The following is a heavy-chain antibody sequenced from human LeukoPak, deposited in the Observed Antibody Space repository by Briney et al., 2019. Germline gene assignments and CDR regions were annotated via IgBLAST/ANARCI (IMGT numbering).Heavy chain of an antibody. CDR3: ARVFGLTMVRGVMNYYYGMDV. D-gene: IGHD3-10*01. J-gene: IGHJ6*02. CDR2: INSDGSST. Sequence: GGSLRLSCAASGFTFSSYWMHWVRQAPGKGLVWVSRINSDGSSTSYADSVKGRFTISRDNAKNTLYLQMISLRAEDTAVYYCARVFGLTMVRGVMNYYYGMDVWGQGTTVTVSS. CDR1: GFTFSSYW. V-gene: IGHV3-74*01.